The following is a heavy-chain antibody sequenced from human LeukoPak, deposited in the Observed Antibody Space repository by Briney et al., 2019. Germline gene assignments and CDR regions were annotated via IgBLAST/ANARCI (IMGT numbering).Heavy chain of an antibody. V-gene: IGHV4-61*01. D-gene: IGHD3-10*01. J-gene: IGHJ4*02. CDR3: ARDWWGSGRYDY. Sequence: SETLSLTCTVSGGSISSSSYYWGWIRQPPGKGLEWIGYIYYSGSTNYNPSLKSRVTISVDTSKNQFSLKLSSVTAADTAVYYCARDWWGSGRYDYWGQGTLVTVSS. CDR2: IYYSGST. CDR1: GGSISSSSYY.